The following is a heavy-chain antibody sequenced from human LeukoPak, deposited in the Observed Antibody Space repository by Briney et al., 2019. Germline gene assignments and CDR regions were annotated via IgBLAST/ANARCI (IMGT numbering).Heavy chain of an antibody. CDR3: ARTGSIAAAGTGIDY. CDR2: INPNSGGT. J-gene: IGHJ4*02. D-gene: IGHD6-13*01. V-gene: IGHV1-2*02. Sequence: GASVQVSCKASGYTFTGYYMHWVRQAPGQGLEWMGWINPNSGGTNYAQKFQGRVTMTRDTSISTAYMELSRLRSDDTAVYYCARTGSIAAAGTGIDYWGQGTLVTVSS. CDR1: GYTFTGYY.